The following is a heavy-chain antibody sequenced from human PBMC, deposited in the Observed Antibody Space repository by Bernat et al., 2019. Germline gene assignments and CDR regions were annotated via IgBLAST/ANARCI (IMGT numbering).Heavy chain of an antibody. CDR2: IYSGGST. CDR1: GFTVSSNY. CDR3: ASRSGSSGEATRDY. V-gene: IGHV3-53*01. D-gene: IGHD6-19*01. J-gene: IGHJ4*02. Sequence: EVQLVESGGGLIQPGGSLRLSCAASGFTVSSNYMSWVRQAPGKGLEWVSVIYSGGSTYYGDCVRGRFTISRDNTKNTLYLQMNSLRAEDTAVYYCASRSGSSGEATRDYWGQGTLVTVSS.